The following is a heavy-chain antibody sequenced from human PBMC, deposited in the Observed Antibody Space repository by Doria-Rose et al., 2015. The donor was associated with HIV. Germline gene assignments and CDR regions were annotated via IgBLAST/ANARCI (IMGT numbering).Heavy chain of an antibody. CDR2: INHSGST. V-gene: IGHV4-34*01. D-gene: IGHD1-1*01. CDR1: GGSFSGYY. Sequence: QVQLQESDAGLVKPSETLSLTCAVFGGSFSGYYWSWIRQPPGKGLEWIGEINHSGSTNYKTSLKSRVTISLDTSKNLFSWKLSSVTAADTAAYYCARGLLRGGWNDVDYYYGMDVWGQGTTVTVSS. CDR3: ARGLLRGGWNDVDYYYGMDV. J-gene: IGHJ6*02.